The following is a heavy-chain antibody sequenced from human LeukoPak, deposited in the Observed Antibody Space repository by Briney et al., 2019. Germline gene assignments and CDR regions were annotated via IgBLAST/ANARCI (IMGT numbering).Heavy chain of an antibody. J-gene: IGHJ3*02. CDR3: ARDFPGIAAAGADAFDI. Sequence: GGSLRLSCVTSGFTFSNHAMHWVRQAPGKGLEWVAVISYDGSNKYYADSVKGRFTISRDNSKNTLYLQMNSLRAEDTAVYYCARDFPGIAAAGADAFDIWGQGTMVTVSS. CDR1: GFTFSNHA. D-gene: IGHD6-13*01. CDR2: ISYDGSNK. V-gene: IGHV3-30-3*01.